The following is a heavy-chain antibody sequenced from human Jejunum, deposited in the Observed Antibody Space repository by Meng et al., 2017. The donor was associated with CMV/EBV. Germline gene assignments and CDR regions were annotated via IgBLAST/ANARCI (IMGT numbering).Heavy chain of an antibody. CDR1: FNTYS. V-gene: IGHV3-48*04. D-gene: IGHD6-13*01. J-gene: IGHJ6*02. Sequence: FNTYSMNWVRQAPGKGLERIAYISSNSNSLLYADSVRGRFSISRDNAKNSLSLDMNSLTAEDTAVYYCARLSAAGNYFYYYGLDGWGPGTRVTVSS. CDR3: ARLSAAGNYFYYYGLDG. CDR2: ISSNSNSL.